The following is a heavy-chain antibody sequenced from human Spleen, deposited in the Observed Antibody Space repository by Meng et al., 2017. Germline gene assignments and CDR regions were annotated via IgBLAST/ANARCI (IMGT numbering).Heavy chain of an antibody. CDR2: INHSGST. V-gene: IGHV4-34*01. J-gene: IGHJ6*02. Sequence: SETLSLTCAVYGGSFSGYYWSWIRQPPGKGLERIGEINHSGSTNYNPSLKSRVTISVDTSKNQFSLKLSSVTAADTAVYYCARGLHKGGIVVVVAATLKRSRLSDYYGMDVWGQGTTVTVSS. D-gene: IGHD2-15*01. CDR3: ARGLHKGGIVVVVAATLKRSRLSDYYGMDV. CDR1: GGSFSGYY.